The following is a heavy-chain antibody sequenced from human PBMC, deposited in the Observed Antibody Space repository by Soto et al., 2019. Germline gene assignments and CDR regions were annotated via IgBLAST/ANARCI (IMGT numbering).Heavy chain of an antibody. J-gene: IGHJ5*02. Sequence: GGSLRLSCAASGFTFGSYWMHWVRQAPGKGLLCVSRINSDGSSTSYADSVKGRFTISRDNAKNTLYLQMNSLRAEDTAVYYCARVIRHYYDSSGYKSAPRWFDPWGQGTLVTVYS. V-gene: IGHV3-74*01. CDR2: INSDGSST. CDR1: GFTFGSYW. D-gene: IGHD3-22*01. CDR3: ARVIRHYYDSSGYKSAPRWFDP.